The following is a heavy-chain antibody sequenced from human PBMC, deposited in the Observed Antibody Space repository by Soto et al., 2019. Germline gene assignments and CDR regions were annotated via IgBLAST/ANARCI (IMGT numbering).Heavy chain of an antibody. Sequence: HPGGSLRLSCAASGFTFSSYWMSWVRQAPGKGLEWVANIKQDGSEKYYVDSVKGRFTISRDNSKNSLYLQMNSLRAEDTAVYYCAKNDDYDFWSEVPEAPGGLFYYYGMDVWGQGTTVTVSS. D-gene: IGHD3-3*01. J-gene: IGHJ6*02. V-gene: IGHV3-7*05. CDR1: GFTFSSYW. CDR3: AKNDDYDFWSEVPEAPGGLFYYYGMDV. CDR2: IKQDGSEK.